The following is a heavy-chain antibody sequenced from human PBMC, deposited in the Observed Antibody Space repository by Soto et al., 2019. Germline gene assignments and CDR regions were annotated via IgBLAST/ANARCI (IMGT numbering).Heavy chain of an antibody. Sequence: QVQLQESGPGLVKPSQTLSLTCTVSGGSISSGGYYWSWIRQHPGKGLEWIGYIYYSGSTYYNPSLKSRVTISVDTSKNQFSLKLSSVTAADTAVYYCARANLLNCSGGSCYPHYFDYWGQGTLVTVSS. D-gene: IGHD2-15*01. CDR3: ARANLLNCSGGSCYPHYFDY. CDR1: GGSISSGGYY. CDR2: IYYSGST. J-gene: IGHJ4*02. V-gene: IGHV4-31*03.